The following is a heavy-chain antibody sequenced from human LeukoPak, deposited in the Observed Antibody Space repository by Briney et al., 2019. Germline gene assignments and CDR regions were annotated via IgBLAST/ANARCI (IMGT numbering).Heavy chain of an antibody. V-gene: IGHV4-31*03. J-gene: IGHJ4*02. Sequence: SQTLSLTCTVSGGSISSGGYYWSWIRQHPGKGLEWIGYIYYSGSTYYNPSLKSRVTISVDTSKNQSSLKLSSVTAADTAVYYCARNPETTVVTPYYFDYWGQGTLVTVSS. D-gene: IGHD4-23*01. CDR2: IYYSGST. CDR1: GGSISSGGYY. CDR3: ARNPETTVVTPYYFDY.